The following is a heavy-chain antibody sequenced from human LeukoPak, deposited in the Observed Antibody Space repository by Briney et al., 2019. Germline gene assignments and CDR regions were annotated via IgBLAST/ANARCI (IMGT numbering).Heavy chain of an antibody. CDR1: GFTFSSYS. D-gene: IGHD6-13*01. Sequence: GGSLRLSCAASGFTFSSYSMNWVRQAPGKGLEWVSHITASGTAMFYADSVRGRFTISRDNAKNLLYLQMNSLRDENTAVYYCARIAAVGNEGDYWGQGTLVTVSS. CDR3: ARIAAVGNEGDY. J-gene: IGHJ4*02. CDR2: ITASGTAM. V-gene: IGHV3-48*02.